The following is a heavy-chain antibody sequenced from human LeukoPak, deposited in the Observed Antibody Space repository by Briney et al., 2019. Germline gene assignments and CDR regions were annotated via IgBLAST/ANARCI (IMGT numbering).Heavy chain of an antibody. V-gene: IGHV3-48*01. Sequence: GGSLRLSCAASGFTFSSYSMNWVRQAPGKGLEWVSYISSSSSTIYYADSVKGRFTISRDNSKNTLYLQMNSLRAEDTAVYYCAKLPGATAIDYWGQGTLVTVSS. CDR2: ISSSSSTI. J-gene: IGHJ4*02. CDR1: GFTFSSYS. D-gene: IGHD1-26*01. CDR3: AKLPGATAIDY.